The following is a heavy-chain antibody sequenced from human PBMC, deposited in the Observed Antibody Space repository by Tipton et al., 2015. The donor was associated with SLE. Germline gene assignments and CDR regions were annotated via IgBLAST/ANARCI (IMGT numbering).Heavy chain of an antibody. V-gene: IGHV4-30-4*08. CDR2: IYYSGST. J-gene: IGHJ6*03. CDR1: GGSISSGDYY. D-gene: IGHD6-19*01. Sequence: TLSLTCTVSGGSISSGDYYWTWIRQHPGKGLEWIGDIYYSGSTYYNPSLKSRVTISVDTSKNQFSLKLSSVTAADTAVYYCASYSGWYGSYDYYYYMDVWGKGTTVTVSS. CDR3: ASYSGWYGSYDYYYYMDV.